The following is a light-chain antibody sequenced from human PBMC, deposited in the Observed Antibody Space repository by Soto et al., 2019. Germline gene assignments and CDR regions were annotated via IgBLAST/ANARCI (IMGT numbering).Light chain of an antibody. J-gene: IGKJ5*01. CDR1: QSVSGY. Sequence: EIVLTQSPATLSLSPGERATLSCRASQSVSGYLAWYQQKPGQAPRLLIYDASKRATGIPARFSGSGSGTEFTLTISRLEPEDFAVYYCQQYGTTRITFGQGTRREI. CDR3: QQYGTTRIT. V-gene: IGKV3-11*01. CDR2: DAS.